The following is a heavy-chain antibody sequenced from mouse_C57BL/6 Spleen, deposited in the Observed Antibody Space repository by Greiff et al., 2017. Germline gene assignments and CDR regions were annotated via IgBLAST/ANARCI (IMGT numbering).Heavy chain of an antibody. CDR1: GHTFTSYW. J-gene: IGHJ2*01. CDR3: AIPFTTVVATDY. V-gene: IGHV1-74*01. Sequence: QVQLQQPGAELVKPGASVKVSCKASGHTFTSYWMHWVKQRPGQGLEWIGRIHPSDSDTNYNQKFKGKATLTVDESSSTAYMQLSSLTSEDSAVYYCAIPFTTVVATDYWGQGTTLTVSS. CDR2: IHPSDSDT. D-gene: IGHD1-1*01.